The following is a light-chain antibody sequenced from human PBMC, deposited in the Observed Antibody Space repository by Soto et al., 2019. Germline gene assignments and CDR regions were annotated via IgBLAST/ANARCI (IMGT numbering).Light chain of an antibody. Sequence: QSVLAQPSAVSGSAGQSITSSCTGPGTDVGGYNYVSWYQHHPGKGPKLIIYEVSNRPSGVSDRFSGSKSGNRASLIISNLEAEDESDYYCGSYTSTDTPFVFGTGTKGTAL. V-gene: IGLV2-14*01. CDR3: GSYTSTDTPFV. CDR1: GTDVGGYNY. CDR2: EVS. J-gene: IGLJ1*01.